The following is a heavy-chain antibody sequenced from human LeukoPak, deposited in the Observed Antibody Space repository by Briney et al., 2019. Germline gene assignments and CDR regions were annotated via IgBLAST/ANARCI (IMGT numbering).Heavy chain of an antibody. V-gene: IGHV3-30*02. CDR1: GFTLRSYG. J-gene: IGHJ3*02. Sequence: GGSLRLSCAASGFTLRSYGMHWVRQAPGKGLEWVSFIRDDGSNKYYVDSVKGRFTVSRDDSKDTLYLQLNSLRPEDTAVYYCAKDLHQFFDIWGQGTMVTVSS. D-gene: IGHD2-2*01. CDR3: AKDLHQFFDI. CDR2: IRDDGSNK.